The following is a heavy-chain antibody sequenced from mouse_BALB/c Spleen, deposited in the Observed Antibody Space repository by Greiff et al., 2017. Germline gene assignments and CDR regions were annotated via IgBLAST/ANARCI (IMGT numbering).Heavy chain of an antibody. D-gene: IGHD1-1*01. V-gene: IGHV1-55*01. CDR2: IYPGSGST. Sequence: QVQLQQPGAELVKPGTSVKLSCKASGYNFTSYWINWVKLRPGQGLEWIGDIYPGSGSTNYNEKFKGKATLTADKSSSTAYMQLNSLTSEDSAVYFCKRWDYGSSSFFDYWGQGTTLTVSS. J-gene: IGHJ2*01. CDR3: KRWDYGSSSFFDY. CDR1: GYNFTSYW.